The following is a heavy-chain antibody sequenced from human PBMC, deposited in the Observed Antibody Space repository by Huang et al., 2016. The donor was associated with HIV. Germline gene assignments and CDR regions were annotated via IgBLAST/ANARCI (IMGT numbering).Heavy chain of an antibody. CDR2: IYDSGST. CDR1: GDSISSHY. D-gene: IGHD1-20*01. CDR3: AIFGITRLDY. J-gene: IGHJ4*02. V-gene: IGHV4-59*11. Sequence: QVQLQESGPGLVRPSESLSLTCTVSGDSISSHYWSWIRQPPGKGLEWIGTIYDSGSTNVNPSLKSRVTTSLDTSNNQFSLKLDSVTAADTAIYYCAIFGITRLDYWGQGTLVTVSS.